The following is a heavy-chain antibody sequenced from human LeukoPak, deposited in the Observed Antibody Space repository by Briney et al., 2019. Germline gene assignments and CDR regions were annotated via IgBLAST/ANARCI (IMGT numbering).Heavy chain of an antibody. CDR2: INPNSGGA. J-gene: IGHJ4*02. D-gene: IGHD6-13*01. CDR3: ARDLDGSSGCDY. V-gene: IGHV1-2*02. Sequence: ASVKVSCKASGYTFTGYFMHWVRQAPGQGLEWMGWINPNSGGANYAQKFQGRVIMTRDTSISTAYIELSRLRSDDTAVYYCARDLDGSSGCDYWGQGTLVTVSS. CDR1: GYTFTGYF.